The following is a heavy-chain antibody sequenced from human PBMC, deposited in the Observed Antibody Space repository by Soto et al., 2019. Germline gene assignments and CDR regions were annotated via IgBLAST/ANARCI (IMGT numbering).Heavy chain of an antibody. D-gene: IGHD3-10*01. CDR2: LSGSGGTT. Sequence: PGGSLRLSCSTSGFTFSTYAMNWVRQAPGKGLEWVSALSGSGGTTYYADSVRGRFTIFRDNSKNTLFLQMSSLRAEDTALYYCAKQRAGYGSGSDTFYFDFWGQGTLVTVSS. CDR3: AKQRAGYGSGSDTFYFDF. V-gene: IGHV3-23*01. J-gene: IGHJ4*02. CDR1: GFTFSTYA.